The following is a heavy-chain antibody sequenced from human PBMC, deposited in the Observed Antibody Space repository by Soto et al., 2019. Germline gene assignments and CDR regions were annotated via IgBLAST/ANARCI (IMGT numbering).Heavy chain of an antibody. V-gene: IGHV3-74*01. CDR1: GFTFSSYW. CDR3: VRVVTGSYDWFDP. D-gene: IGHD3-10*01. CDR2: INGDGSRT. J-gene: IGHJ5*02. Sequence: EVQLVESGGGLVQPGGSLRLSCAASGFTFSSYWMHWVRQVPGKGLMWVSRINGDGSRTTYAGSVKGRFTISRDNAENTLFLQRNYVRAENTAVYHGVRVVTGSYDWFDPWGQGTLVTVSS.